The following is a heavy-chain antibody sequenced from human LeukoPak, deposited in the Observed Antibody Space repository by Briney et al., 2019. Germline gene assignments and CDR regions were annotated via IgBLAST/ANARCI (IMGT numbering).Heavy chain of an antibody. Sequence: GSLRLSFAASGFTFSSSAMSWVRQAPGKGLEWVSAISNNGGYTYYADSVQGRFTIPRDNSKSTLCLQMNSLRAEDTAVYYCAKQLGYCSDGSCYFPYWGQGTLVTVSS. J-gene: IGHJ4*02. D-gene: IGHD2-15*01. V-gene: IGHV3-23*01. CDR2: ISNNGGYT. CDR3: AKQLGYCSDGSCYFPY. CDR1: GFTFSSSA.